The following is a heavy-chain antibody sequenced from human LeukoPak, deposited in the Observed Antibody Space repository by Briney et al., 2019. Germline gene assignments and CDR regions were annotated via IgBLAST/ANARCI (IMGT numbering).Heavy chain of an antibody. J-gene: IGHJ6*03. Sequence: GGSLRLSCAASGFTFSSYSMNWVRQAPGKGLEWVSYISSSSSTIYYADSVKGRFTISRDNAKNSLYLQMNSLRAEDMAVYYCARDWGYCSSTSCSYYYYMDVWGKGTTVTVSS. CDR2: ISSSSSTI. V-gene: IGHV3-48*04. D-gene: IGHD2-2*01. CDR3: ARDWGYCSSTSCSYYYYMDV. CDR1: GFTFSSYS.